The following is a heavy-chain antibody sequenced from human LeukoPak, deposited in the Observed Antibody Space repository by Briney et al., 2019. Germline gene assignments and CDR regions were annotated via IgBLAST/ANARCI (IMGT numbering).Heavy chain of an antibody. CDR2: IRSKAYGGTT. CDR3: TRAPPSWFSSPPGPFDY. J-gene: IGHJ4*02. V-gene: IGHV3-49*03. CDR1: GFTFGDYA. Sequence: PGGSLRLSCTASGFTFGDYAMSWFRQAPGKGLEWVGFIRSKAYGGTTEYAASVKGRFTISRDDSKSIAYLQMNSLKTEDTAVYYCTRAPPSWFSSPPGPFDYWGQGTLVTVSS. D-gene: IGHD3-10*01.